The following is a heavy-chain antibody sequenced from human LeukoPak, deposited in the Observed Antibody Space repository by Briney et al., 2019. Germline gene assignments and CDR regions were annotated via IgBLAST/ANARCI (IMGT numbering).Heavy chain of an antibody. Sequence: SGGSLRLSCAASGFTLSSYAMHWVRQAPGKGLEYVSAISSNGGSTYYANSVKGRFTISRDNSKNTLYLQMGSVRAEDMAVYYCARGGSYFPHWFDPWGQGTLVTVSS. J-gene: IGHJ5*02. CDR3: ARGGSYFPHWFDP. CDR2: ISSNGGST. D-gene: IGHD1-26*01. CDR1: GFTLSSYA. V-gene: IGHV3-64*01.